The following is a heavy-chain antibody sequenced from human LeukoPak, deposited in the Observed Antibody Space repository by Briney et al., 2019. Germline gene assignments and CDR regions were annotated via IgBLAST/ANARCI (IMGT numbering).Heavy chain of an antibody. CDR3: ARFLGSGSYYYYYYYGMDV. CDR2: IYYSGST. CDR1: GGSISSGGYY. D-gene: IGHD3-10*01. J-gene: IGHJ6*02. Sequence: SETLSLTCTVSGGSISSGGYYWSWIRQHPGKGLEWIGYIYYSGSTYYNPSLKSRVTISVDTSKNQFSLKLSSVTVADTAVYYCARFLGSGSYYYYYYYGMDVWGQGTTVTVSS. V-gene: IGHV4-31*03.